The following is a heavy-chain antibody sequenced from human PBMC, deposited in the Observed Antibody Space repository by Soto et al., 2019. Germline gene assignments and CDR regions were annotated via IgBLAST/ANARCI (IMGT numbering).Heavy chain of an antibody. J-gene: IGHJ4*02. Sequence: LRLSCAASGFTFSSYAMTWVRQAPGKGLEWVSTFSASGGSTYYADSVKGRFTISRDNSKNTLYLQMNSLRAEDTAVYYCAKDDRRGWYLHFDFGGQGNRVTV. CDR2: FSASGGST. CDR3: AKDDRRGWYLHFDF. V-gene: IGHV3-23*01. CDR1: GFTFSSYA. D-gene: IGHD6-19*01.